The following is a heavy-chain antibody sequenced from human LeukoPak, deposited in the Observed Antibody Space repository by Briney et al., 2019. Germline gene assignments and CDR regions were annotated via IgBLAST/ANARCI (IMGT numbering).Heavy chain of an antibody. CDR1: GGSISSSSYY. CDR3: ARERDYGYYYYYMDV. J-gene: IGHJ6*03. Sequence: SETLSLTCTVSGGSISSSSYYWSWIRQPPGKGLEWIGYIYYSGSTNYNPSLKSRVTISVDTSKNQFSLKLSSVTAADTAVYYCARERDYGYYYYYMDVWGKGTTVTVSS. CDR2: IYYSGST. D-gene: IGHD4-17*01. V-gene: IGHV4-61*01.